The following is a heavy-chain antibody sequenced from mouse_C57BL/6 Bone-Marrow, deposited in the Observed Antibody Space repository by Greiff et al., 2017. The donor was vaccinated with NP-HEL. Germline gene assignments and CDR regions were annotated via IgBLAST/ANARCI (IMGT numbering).Heavy chain of an antibody. Sequence: VQWVESGAELARPGASVKLSCKASGYTFTSYGISWVKQRTGQGLEWIGEIYPRSGNTYYNEKFKGKATLTADKSSSTAYMELRSLTSEDSAVYFCAREGVYYDYEGFAYWGQGTLVTVSA. CDR1: GYTFTSYG. J-gene: IGHJ3*01. CDR3: AREGVYYDYEGFAY. D-gene: IGHD2-4*01. V-gene: IGHV1-81*01. CDR2: IYPRSGNT.